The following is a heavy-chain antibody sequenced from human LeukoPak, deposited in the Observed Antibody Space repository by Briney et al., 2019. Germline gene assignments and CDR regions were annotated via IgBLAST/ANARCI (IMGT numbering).Heavy chain of an antibody. CDR3: ARAATVVISPFDI. J-gene: IGHJ3*02. Sequence: SETLSLTCTVSGGSISSYYWSWIRQPPGKGLEWIGYIYYSGSTNYNPSLKSRVTISVDTSKNQFSLKLCSVTAADTAVYYCARAATVVISPFDIWGQGTMVTVSS. CDR1: GGSISSYY. D-gene: IGHD4-23*01. CDR2: IYYSGST. V-gene: IGHV4-59*01.